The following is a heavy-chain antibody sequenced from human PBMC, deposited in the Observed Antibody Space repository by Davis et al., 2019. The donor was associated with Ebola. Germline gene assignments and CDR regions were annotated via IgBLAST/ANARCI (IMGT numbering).Heavy chain of an antibody. D-gene: IGHD3-16*02. CDR1: GGSLSSGDYY. V-gene: IGHV4-30-4*01. CDR2: IYYSANT. Sequence: SETLSLTCTVSGGSLSSGDYYWTWIRQSPGKGLEWIGHIYYSANTYYNPSLKSRVAMSLNMSKNQFSLRLSSVTAADTAVYYCARLKSLTITTGGVIVGYFDPWGQGSLVTVSS. J-gene: IGHJ5*02. CDR3: ARLKSLTITTGGVIVGYFDP.